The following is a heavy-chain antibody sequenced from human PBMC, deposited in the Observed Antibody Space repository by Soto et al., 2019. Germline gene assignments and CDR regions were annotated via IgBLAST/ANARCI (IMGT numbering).Heavy chain of an antibody. CDR3: ARDPSYDHRNGMDV. CDR1: GGSISSGGYY. V-gene: IGHV4-31*03. Sequence: QVQLQESGPGLVKPSQTLSLTCTVSGGSISSGGYYWSWIRQHPGKGLEWIGYIYYSGSTYYNPSLKRRVNISVDTSKNQFSLKLSSVTAADTAVYYCARDPSYDHRNGMDVWGQGTTVTVSS. CDR2: IYYSGST. J-gene: IGHJ6*02. D-gene: IGHD3-22*01.